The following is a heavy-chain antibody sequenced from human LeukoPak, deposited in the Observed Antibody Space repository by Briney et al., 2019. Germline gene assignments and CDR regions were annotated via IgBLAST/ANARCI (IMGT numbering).Heavy chain of an antibody. CDR2: IIPIFGTA. CDR1: GGTFSSYA. CDR3: ARSFPGSGSLLYFDY. D-gene: IGHD3-10*01. J-gene: IGHJ4*02. V-gene: IGHV1-69*05. Sequence: ASVKVSCKASGGTFSSYAISWVRQAPGQGLEWMGGIIPIFGTANYAQKFQGRVTITTDESTSTAYMELRSLRSEDTAVYYCARSFPGSGSLLYFDYWGQGTLVTVSS.